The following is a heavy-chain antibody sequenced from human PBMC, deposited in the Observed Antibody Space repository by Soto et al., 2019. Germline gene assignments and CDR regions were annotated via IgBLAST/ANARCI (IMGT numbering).Heavy chain of an antibody. J-gene: IGHJ5*02. Sequence: QVQLQESGPGLVKPSETLSLTCTVSGGSISSYYWSWIRQPPGKGLEWIGYIYYSGSTNYNPSLKSRVTISVDTAKNQFSLKLSSVTAADTAVYYCARVYSSPSRFDPWGQGTLVTVSS. D-gene: IGHD6-13*01. CDR1: GGSISSYY. CDR2: IYYSGST. V-gene: IGHV4-59*01. CDR3: ARVYSSPSRFDP.